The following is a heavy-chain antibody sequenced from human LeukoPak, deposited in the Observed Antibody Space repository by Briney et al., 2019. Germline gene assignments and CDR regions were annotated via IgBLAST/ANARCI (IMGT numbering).Heavy chain of an antibody. J-gene: IGHJ4*02. D-gene: IGHD3-22*01. CDR1: GFTVSSNY. V-gene: IGHV3-23*01. CDR3: AKDRPNYYGSNGHYYRRDGDY. Sequence: GGSLSLSCAASGFTVSSNYMSWVRQAPGKGLEWVSSITSSGDGTYYADSVKGRFTISRDNSENMLYLQMNSLRVEDTAVYFCAKDRPNYYGSNGHYYRRDGDYWGQGTLVTVSS. CDR2: ITSSGDGT.